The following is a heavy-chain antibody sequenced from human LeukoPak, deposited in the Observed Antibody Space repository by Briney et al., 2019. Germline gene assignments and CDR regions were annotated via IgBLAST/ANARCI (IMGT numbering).Heavy chain of an antibody. CDR2: IWYDGSNK. J-gene: IGHJ4*02. V-gene: IGHV3-33*01. D-gene: IGHD3-3*01. Sequence: GGSLRLSCAASGFTFSSYGMHWVRQAPGKRLEWVAVIWYDGSNKYYADSVKGRFTISRDNSKNTLYLQMNSLRAEDTAVYYCARDPTIFGVVSRTFDYWGQGTLVTVSS. CDR3: ARDPTIFGVVSRTFDY. CDR1: GFTFSSYG.